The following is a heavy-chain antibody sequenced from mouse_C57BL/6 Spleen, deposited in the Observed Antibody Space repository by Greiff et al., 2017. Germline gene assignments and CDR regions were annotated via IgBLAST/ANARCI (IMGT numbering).Heavy chain of an antibody. V-gene: IGHV1-61*01. CDR3: AVVDYYAMDY. J-gene: IGHJ4*01. CDR1: GYTFTSYW. D-gene: IGHD1-1*01. Sequence: QVQLQQPGAELVRPGSSVKLSCKASGYTFTSYWMDWVKQRPRQGLEWIGNIYPSDSETHYNQKFKDKATLTVDKSSSTAYMQLSSLTSEDSAVYYCAVVDYYAMDYWGQGTSVTVSS. CDR2: IYPSDSET.